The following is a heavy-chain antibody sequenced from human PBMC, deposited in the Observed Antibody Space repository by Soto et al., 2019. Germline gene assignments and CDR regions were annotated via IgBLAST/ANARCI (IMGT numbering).Heavy chain of an antibody. CDR3: AMIAAAAL. J-gene: IGHJ4*02. V-gene: IGHV4-59*01. Sequence: SETLSLTCTVSGGSISSYYWSWIRQPPGKGLEWIGYIYYSGSTNYNPSLKSRVTISVDTSKNQFSLKLSSLRSEDTAVYYCAMIAAAALWGQGTLVTVSS. CDR2: IYYSGST. D-gene: IGHD6-13*01. CDR1: GGSISSYY.